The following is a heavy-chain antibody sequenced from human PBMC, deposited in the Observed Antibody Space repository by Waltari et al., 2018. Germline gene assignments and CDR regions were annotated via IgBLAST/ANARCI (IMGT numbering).Heavy chain of an antibody. Sequence: EVQLVESGGVVVQPGGSLRLSCAASEFTFDDYAMHWVRQAPGKGREGVSLSSWDGGSTYYTDSGKGRFTISRDNSNNSRYLEMNSLRSEDTALYYCAKAQGGTYSAFDYWGQGTLVTVSS. CDR2: SSWDGGST. CDR1: EFTFDDYA. J-gene: IGHJ4*02. D-gene: IGHD1-26*01. V-gene: IGHV3-43D*04. CDR3: AKAQGGTYSAFDY.